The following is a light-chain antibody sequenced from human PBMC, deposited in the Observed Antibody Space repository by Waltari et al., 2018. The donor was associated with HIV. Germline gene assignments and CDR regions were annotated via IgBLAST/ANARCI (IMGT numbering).Light chain of an antibody. CDR1: TSNIGNNS. CDR2: ENN. V-gene: IGLV1-51*02. J-gene: IGLJ3*02. CDR3: ATWDSNLSAWV. Sequence: QSVLTQPPSVSAAPGQKVTISCSGGTSNIGNNSVSWYQQLPGTAPKLLIYENNKRPSGMPDRFSGSKSGTSATLGITGLQTGDEADYYCATWDSNLSAWVFGGGTKLTVL.